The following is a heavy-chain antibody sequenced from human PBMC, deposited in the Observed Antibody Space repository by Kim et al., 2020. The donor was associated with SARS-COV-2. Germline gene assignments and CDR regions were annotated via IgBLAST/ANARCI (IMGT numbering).Heavy chain of an antibody. D-gene: IGHD5-12*01. J-gene: IGHJ6*02. Sequence: GGSLRLSCAASGFTFSSYWMSWVRQAPGKGLEWVANIKQDGSEKYYVDSVKGRFTISRDNAKNSLYLQMNSLRAEDTAVYYCAREGVATTFYYYYGMDVWGQGTTVTVSS. CDR1: GFTFSSYW. CDR3: AREGVATTFYYYYGMDV. CDR2: IKQDGSEK. V-gene: IGHV3-7*03.